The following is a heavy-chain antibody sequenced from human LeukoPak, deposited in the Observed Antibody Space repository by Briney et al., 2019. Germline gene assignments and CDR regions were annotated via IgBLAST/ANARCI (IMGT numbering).Heavy chain of an antibody. Sequence: ASVKVSCKASGYTFTSYDINWVRQATGQGLEWMGWMNPNSGNTGYAQKFQGRVTITRNTSISTAYMELSSLRSEDTAVYCCARFEGYQLLRFDPWGQGTLVTVSS. CDR1: GYTFTSYD. D-gene: IGHD2-2*01. CDR3: ARFEGYQLLRFDP. V-gene: IGHV1-8*03. J-gene: IGHJ5*02. CDR2: MNPNSGNT.